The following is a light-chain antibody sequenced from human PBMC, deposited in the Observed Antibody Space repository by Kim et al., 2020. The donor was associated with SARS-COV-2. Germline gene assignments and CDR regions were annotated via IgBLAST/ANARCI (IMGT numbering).Light chain of an antibody. CDR1: QNIIND. Sequence: SVEDTVSITLLERQNIINDLVPYQHSTGRAPIHLFYGASTLQSGVPPRFSGSGSRAQFTLTLTTLQPEDIANHFSLQHHTDPLTFGEGTRMEIK. J-gene: IGKJ5*01. V-gene: IGKV1-17*01. CDR2: GAS. CDR3: LQHHTDPLT.